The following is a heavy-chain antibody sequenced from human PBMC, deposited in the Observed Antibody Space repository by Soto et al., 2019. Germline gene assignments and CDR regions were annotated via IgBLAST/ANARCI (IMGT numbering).Heavy chain of an antibody. Sequence: PGGSLRLSCGASGFTFSDNAMTWVRQAPGKGLEWVSSISDDGDSTYYADSVKGRITISRDNSKNTLLLQMSSLGADDTAVYYCAKSLSNAVNYGLDVWGQGTSVTVSS. CDR3: AKSLSNAVNYGLDV. J-gene: IGHJ6*02. V-gene: IGHV3-23*01. CDR1: GFTFSDNA. CDR2: ISDDGDST.